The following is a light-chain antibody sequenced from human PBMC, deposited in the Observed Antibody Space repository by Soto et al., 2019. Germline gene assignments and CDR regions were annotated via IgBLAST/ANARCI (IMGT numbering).Light chain of an antibody. CDR1: QGISSW. J-gene: IGKJ4*01. CDR2: ATS. V-gene: IGKV1-12*01. CDR3: QQASSFPPLT. Sequence: DIQMTQSPSSVSASVGDRVTITCRASQGISSWVAWYQQKPGKAPKLLIYATSSLQSGVPSRFSGSGSGTDFTLPISSLQSEDFATYYCQQASSFPPLTFGGGTKVEIK.